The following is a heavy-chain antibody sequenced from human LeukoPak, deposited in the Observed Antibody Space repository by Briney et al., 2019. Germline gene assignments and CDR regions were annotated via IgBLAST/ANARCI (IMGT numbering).Heavy chain of an antibody. V-gene: IGHV1-24*01. D-gene: IGHD5-18*01. Sequence: SSVKVSCKVSGKTLSDLSIHWLRQPPGKGLEWLGGSDPEDGERIYAQMFQGRVTMTTETVTKTAYMELRRLRSGDTAMYFCARVSDTSMVTPGFDSWGQGTLVTVSS. CDR3: ARVSDTSMVTPGFDS. CDR1: GKTLSDLS. CDR2: SDPEDGER. J-gene: IGHJ4*02.